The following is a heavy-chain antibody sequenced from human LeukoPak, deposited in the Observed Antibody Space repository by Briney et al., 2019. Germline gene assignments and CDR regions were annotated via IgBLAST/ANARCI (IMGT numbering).Heavy chain of an antibody. CDR2: ISSSGNTV. V-gene: IGHV3-48*03. CDR3: ARGGAVAGLY. D-gene: IGHD6-19*01. CDR1: GFTFSTYE. Sequence: GVFLILSGPASGFTFSTYEMNWFRHAPGKGLEWVSYISSSGNTVYYPDSVKGRFTISRDNAKNSLYLQMNSLRGEDTAVYYCARGGAVAGLYWGQGTLVTVSS. J-gene: IGHJ4*02.